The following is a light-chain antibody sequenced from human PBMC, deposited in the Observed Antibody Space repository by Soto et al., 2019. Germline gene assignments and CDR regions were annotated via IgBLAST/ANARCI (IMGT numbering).Light chain of an antibody. Sequence: EVVVTQSPATLSVSPGERATLSCRASQSVSSSLAWYQQKPGQAPRLLIYRASIRATGIPARFSGSGSGTEFTLTISSLQSEDFAVYYCQQYNNWPPRYTFGQGTKLEIK. CDR3: QQYNNWPPRYT. CDR1: QSVSSS. J-gene: IGKJ2*01. V-gene: IGKV3-15*01. CDR2: RAS.